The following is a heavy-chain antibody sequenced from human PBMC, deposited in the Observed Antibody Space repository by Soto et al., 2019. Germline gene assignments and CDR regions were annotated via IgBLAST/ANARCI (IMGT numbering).Heavy chain of an antibody. CDR1: GGSFSGYY. V-gene: IGHV4-34*01. J-gene: IGHJ4*02. D-gene: IGHD2-21*02. CDR2: INHSGST. CDR3: ASQGDSKNLPFY. Sequence: PSETLSLTCAVYGGSFSGYYWSWIRQPPGKGLEWIGEINHSGSTNYNPSLKSRVTISVDTSKNQFSLKLSSVTAADTAVYYCASQGDSKNLPFYWGQGTLVTVSS.